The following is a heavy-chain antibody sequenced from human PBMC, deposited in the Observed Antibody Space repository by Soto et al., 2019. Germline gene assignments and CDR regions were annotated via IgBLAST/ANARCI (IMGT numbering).Heavy chain of an antibody. CDR1: GFTVSSNY. CDR3: ASLSSSFRYFDY. D-gene: IGHD6-13*01. CDR2: IYSGGST. J-gene: IGHJ4*02. Sequence: GGSLRLSCAASGFTVSSNYMSWVRQAPGKGLEWVSVIYSGGSTNYADSVKGRFTIARDNSKNTLYLQMNSLRAEDTAVYYWASLSSSFRYFDYWGQGTLVTVSS. V-gene: IGHV3-66*02.